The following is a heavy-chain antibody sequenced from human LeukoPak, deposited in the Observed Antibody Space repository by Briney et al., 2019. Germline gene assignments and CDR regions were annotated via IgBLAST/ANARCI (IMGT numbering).Heavy chain of an antibody. V-gene: IGHV4-39*07. Sequence: RSETLSLTCTVSGGSISSSSYYWGWIRQPPGKGLEWIGSIYYSGSTYYNPSLKSRVTISVDTSKNQFSLKLSSVTAADTAVYYCARDLGLVYSGYADFDYWGQGTLVTVSS. CDR3: ARDLGLVYSGYADFDY. D-gene: IGHD5-12*01. CDR2: IYYSGST. J-gene: IGHJ4*02. CDR1: GGSISSSSYY.